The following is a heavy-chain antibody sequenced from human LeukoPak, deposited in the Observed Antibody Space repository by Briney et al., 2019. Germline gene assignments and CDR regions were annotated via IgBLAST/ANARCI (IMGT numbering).Heavy chain of an antibody. Sequence: GGSLRLSCEASGFTFSSYGMHWVRQAPGNGLEWVSGMSGTGGTSYYADSAKGRFIISRDNSKSTLDLQMNSLRAEDTAVYYCAKWVPRSLESIYGMDVWGQGTTVIVSS. D-gene: IGHD3-3*01. CDR1: GFTFSSYG. V-gene: IGHV3-23*01. CDR2: MSGTGGTS. J-gene: IGHJ6*02. CDR3: AKWVPRSLESIYGMDV.